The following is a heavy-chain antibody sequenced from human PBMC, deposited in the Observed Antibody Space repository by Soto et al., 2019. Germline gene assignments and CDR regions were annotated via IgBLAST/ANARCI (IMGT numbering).Heavy chain of an antibody. V-gene: IGHV6-1*01. CDR1: GDSVSSSSVA. CDR2: TYYRSRWYS. D-gene: IGHD2-15*01. Sequence: PSETLSLTCVTSGDSVSSSSVAWNWVRQSPSRGLEWLGRTYYRSRWYSDFAVSVRGRIVINADTSKNQFSLQLNSVTPEDTAVYFCARSEEDSDYYYGLDVWGQGTTVTVSS. CDR3: ARSEEDSDYYYGLDV. J-gene: IGHJ6*02.